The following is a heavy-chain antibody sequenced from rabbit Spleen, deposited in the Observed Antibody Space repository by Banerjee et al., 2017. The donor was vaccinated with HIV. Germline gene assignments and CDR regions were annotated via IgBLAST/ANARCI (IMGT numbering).Heavy chain of an antibody. CDR3: ARDAATSFSSYGMDL. D-gene: IGHD8-1*01. CDR1: GFSFSSSYY. Sequence: QSLEESGGGLVKPEGSLTLTCTASGFSFSSSYYMCWVRQAPGKGLEWIGCIDVGSSDFTYFAAWAKGRFTISKASSTSVTLQMTSLTAADTATYFCARDAATSFSSYGMDLWGPGTLVTVS. J-gene: IGHJ6*01. V-gene: IGHV1S40*01. CDR2: IDVGSSDFT.